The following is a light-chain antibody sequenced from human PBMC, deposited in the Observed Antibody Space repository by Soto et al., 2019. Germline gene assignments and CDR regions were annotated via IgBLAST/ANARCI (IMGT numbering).Light chain of an antibody. V-gene: IGKV3-11*01. J-gene: IGKJ5*01. CDR2: DAS. CDR1: QSVGSS. Sequence: EIVLTQSPATLSLLPGERATLSYRASQSVGSSLAWYQHKAGQAPRLLLYDASNRATGIPARFSGSGSGTDFTLTISSLEPEDFAVYYCQQRSSWITFGQGTRLEIE. CDR3: QQRSSWIT.